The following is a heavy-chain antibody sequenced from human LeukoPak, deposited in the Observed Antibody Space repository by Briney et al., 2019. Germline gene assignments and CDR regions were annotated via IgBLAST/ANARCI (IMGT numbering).Heavy chain of an antibody. CDR1: GGSFSGYY. CDR3: ARDYDFWSGYGMDV. V-gene: IGHV4-34*01. J-gene: IGHJ6*02. CDR2: INHSGST. D-gene: IGHD3-3*01. Sequence: SETLSLTCAVCGGSFSGYYWSWIRQPPGKGLEWIGEINHSGSTNYNPSLKSRVTISVDTSKNQFSLKLSSVTAADTAVYYCARDYDFWSGYGMDVWGQGTTVTVSS.